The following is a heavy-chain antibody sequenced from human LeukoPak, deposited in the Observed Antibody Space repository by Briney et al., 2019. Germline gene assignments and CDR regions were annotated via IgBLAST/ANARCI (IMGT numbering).Heavy chain of an antibody. J-gene: IGHJ3*01. V-gene: IGHV3-7*01. CDR2: IKPDGGIT. Sequence: GGSLRLSCAASGFTVSSNYMSWVRQAPGKGLEWVANIKPDGGITHYVDSVTGRFTISRDNAKNSLYLQMNSLRDEDTAVYYCAREVGSPAVRSAFDLWGQGTLVTVSS. CDR3: AREVGSPAVRSAFDL. CDR1: GFTVSSNY. D-gene: IGHD2-15*01.